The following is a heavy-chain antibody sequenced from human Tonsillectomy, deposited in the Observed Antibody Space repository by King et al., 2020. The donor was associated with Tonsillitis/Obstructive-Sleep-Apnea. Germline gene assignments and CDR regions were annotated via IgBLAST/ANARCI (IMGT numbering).Heavy chain of an antibody. D-gene: IGHD1-26*01. V-gene: IGHV4-59*08. CDR3: ASHVGLNYFDY. CDR1: GGSISSYY. Sequence: QLQESGPGLVKPSETLSLTCTVSGGSISSYYWSWIRQPPGKGLEWIGYIYHSGTANYNPALKRRVTISIDTSRNQFSLNLRSVTAADTAVYYCASHVGLNYFDYWGQGTLVTVSS. CDR2: IYHSGTA. J-gene: IGHJ4*02.